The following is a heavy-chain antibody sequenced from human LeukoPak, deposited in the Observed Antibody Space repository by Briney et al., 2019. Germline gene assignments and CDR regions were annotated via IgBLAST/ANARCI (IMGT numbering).Heavy chain of an antibody. CDR2: ISYSGDTT. J-gene: IGHJ4*02. D-gene: IGHD3-10*01. Sequence: PGGSLRLSCAASGFTFSNYGMSWVRQAPGKGLEWVSAISYSGDTTYYADSVKGRFTISRDNAKKSLYLQMNSLRAEDTAVYYCARDGYMVRGVPTNYWGQGTLVTVSS. V-gene: IGHV3-23*01. CDR1: GFTFSNYG. CDR3: ARDGYMVRGVPTNY.